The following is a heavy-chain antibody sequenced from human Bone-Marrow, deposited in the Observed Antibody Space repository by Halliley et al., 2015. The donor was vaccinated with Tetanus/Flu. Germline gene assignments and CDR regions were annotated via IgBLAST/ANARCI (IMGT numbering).Heavy chain of an antibody. CDR3: ARRSLKLEGAYDY. CDR1: AGSISTTNW. D-gene: IGHD3-16*02. V-gene: IGHV4-4*02. J-gene: IGHJ4*02. CDR2: IFHTGTT. Sequence: GLVKPSGTLSLTCVVSAGSISTTNWWSWVRQPPGKGLEWIGEIFHTGTTNYNPSLKSRVTISIDTSKNVFSLKLSSVTAVDTAVYYCARRSLKLEGAYDYWGQGRLVTVSS.